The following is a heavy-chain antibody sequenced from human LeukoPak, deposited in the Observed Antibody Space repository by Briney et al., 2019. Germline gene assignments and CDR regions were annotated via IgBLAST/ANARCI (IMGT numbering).Heavy chain of an antibody. CDR3: AKNRGGGLHYYMDV. CDR1: GFTFSTYA. CDR2: ISSSASST. D-gene: IGHD4-23*01. Sequence: PGGSLRLSCAASGFTFSTYAMSWVRQAPGKGLEWLSLISSSASSTHYADAVKGRFTISRDNSKNTLYLQMNSLRAEDTAVYYCAKNRGGGLHYYMDVWGKGTTVTVSS. V-gene: IGHV3-23*01. J-gene: IGHJ6*03.